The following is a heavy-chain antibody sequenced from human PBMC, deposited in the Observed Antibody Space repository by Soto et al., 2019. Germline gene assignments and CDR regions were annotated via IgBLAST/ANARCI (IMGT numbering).Heavy chain of an antibody. CDR3: AILLGRPPSDPTTLASPDFDD. D-gene: IGHD6-6*01. CDR1: GSHFIHFW. V-gene: IGHV5-10-1*01. CDR2: IDPSSSYK. Sequence: GGSLELSCQTAGSHFIHFWIIGERQKPGNGLEWMGRIDPSSSYKQYSPSFEGRITFSADRSLSTAYLRWSSLKSSDTAMYYCAILLGRPPSDPTTLASPDFDDWGQGTLVTVSS. J-gene: IGHJ4*02.